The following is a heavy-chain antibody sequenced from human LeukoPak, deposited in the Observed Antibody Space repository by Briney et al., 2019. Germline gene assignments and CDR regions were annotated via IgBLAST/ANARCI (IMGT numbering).Heavy chain of an antibody. V-gene: IGHV7-4-1*02. J-gene: IGHJ3*02. CDR3: ARDGYNYGDAFDI. Sequence: ASVKVSCKASGNIFTSYAMNWVRQAPGQGLEWMGWINTNTGNPTYAQGFTGRFVFSLDTSVSTAYLQISSLKAEDTAVYYCARDGYNYGDAFDIWGQGTMVTVSS. D-gene: IGHD5-24*01. CDR1: GNIFTSYA. CDR2: INTNTGNP.